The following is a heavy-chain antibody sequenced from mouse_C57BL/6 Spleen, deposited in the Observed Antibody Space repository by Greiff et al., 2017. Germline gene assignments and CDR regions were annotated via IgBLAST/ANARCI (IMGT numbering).Heavy chain of an antibody. V-gene: IGHV1-22*01. J-gene: IGHJ4*01. CDR3: ARRYDGYYVDYAMEY. Sequence: EVQLQQSGPELVKPGASVKMSCKASGYTFTDYNMHWVKQSHGKSLEWIGYINPNNGGTSYNQKFKGKATLTVNKSSSTAYMALRSLTSEDSAFYYCARRYDGYYVDYAMEYWGQGTSVTVSS. D-gene: IGHD2-3*01. CDR1: GYTFTDYN. CDR2: INPNNGGT.